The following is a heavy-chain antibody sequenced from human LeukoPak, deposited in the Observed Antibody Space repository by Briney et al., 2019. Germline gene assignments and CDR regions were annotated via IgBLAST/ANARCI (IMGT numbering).Heavy chain of an antibody. CDR1: GYSINIGYY. Sequence: SETLSLTCAVSGYSINIGYYWGWILQPPGRGLEWIGSIYHSGSTYYNPSLKSRVTISVDTSKNQFSLKLSSVTAADTAVYYCARVTGYYYYYMDVWGKGTTVTVSS. CDR2: IYHSGST. D-gene: IGHD2-21*02. CDR3: ARVTGYYYYYMDV. V-gene: IGHV4-38-2*01. J-gene: IGHJ6*03.